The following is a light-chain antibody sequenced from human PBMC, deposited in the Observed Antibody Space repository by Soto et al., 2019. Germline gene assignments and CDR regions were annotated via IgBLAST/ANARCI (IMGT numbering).Light chain of an antibody. J-gene: IGLJ3*02. V-gene: IGLV1-44*01. CDR2: SNN. CDR1: TSNIGSNS. Sequence: QSALTQPPSASGTPGQRVTISCSGNTSNIGSNSVNWYQQFPGTAPKVLIYSNNKRPSGGPDRFSGSKSGTSASLAISGLQSEDEADYYCATWDDSLNGPVFGGGTQLTVL. CDR3: ATWDDSLNGPV.